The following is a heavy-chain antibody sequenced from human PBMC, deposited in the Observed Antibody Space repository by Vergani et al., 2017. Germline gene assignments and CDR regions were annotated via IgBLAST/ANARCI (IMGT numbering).Heavy chain of an antibody. J-gene: IGHJ4*02. CDR2: ISGSGGST. Sequence: EVQLLESGGGLVQPGGSLRLSCAASGFTFSSYAMSWVRQAPGKGLEWVSAISGSGGSTYYADSVKGRFTISRDNSKNTLYLQMNSLRAEDTAVYYCARDLGHGVARAVLKDWGQGTLVTVSS. D-gene: IGHD3-3*01. V-gene: IGHV3-23*01. CDR3: ARDLGHGVARAVLKD. CDR1: GFTFSSYA.